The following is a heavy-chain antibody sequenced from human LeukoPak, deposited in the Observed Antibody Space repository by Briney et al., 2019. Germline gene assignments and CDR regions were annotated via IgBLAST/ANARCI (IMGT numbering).Heavy chain of an antibody. CDR2: IIPIFGIA. V-gene: IGHV1-69*04. J-gene: IGHJ4*02. CDR3: ARWDSSGSYFDY. CDR1: GGTFSSYA. D-gene: IGHD3-22*01. Sequence: SVKVSCKASGGTFSSYANSWVRQAPGQGLEWMGRIIPIFGIANYAQKFQGRVTITADKSTSTAYMELSSLRSEDTAVYYCARWDSSGSYFDYWGQGTLVTVSS.